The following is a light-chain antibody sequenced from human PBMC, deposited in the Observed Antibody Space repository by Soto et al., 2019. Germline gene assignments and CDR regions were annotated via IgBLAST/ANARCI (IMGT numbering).Light chain of an antibody. CDR2: GAS. Sequence: EIVLTQSPGTLSLSPGERATLSCRASQSVSSSYLAWYQQKPGQAPRLLLYGASSRATGIPDRFSGSGSGTDFTLTISRLEPEDFAVYYCQQYGSSPLTFGGGTKAEIK. J-gene: IGKJ4*01. CDR1: QSVSSSY. CDR3: QQYGSSPLT. V-gene: IGKV3-20*01.